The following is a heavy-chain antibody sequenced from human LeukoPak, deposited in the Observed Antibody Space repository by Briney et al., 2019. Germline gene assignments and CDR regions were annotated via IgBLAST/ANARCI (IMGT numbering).Heavy chain of an antibody. CDR1: GLQFSNHW. V-gene: IGHV3-7*01. J-gene: IGHJ4*02. Sequence: PGVSLRLSCDASGLQFSNHWMSWVRHAPEKGLEWVANISSDGSATLNVDSVKGRVTISRDNAKNSLYLEMFSLRAEGTAVYYCARSIDYWGQGTMVTVSS. CDR2: ISSDGSAT. CDR3: ARSIDY.